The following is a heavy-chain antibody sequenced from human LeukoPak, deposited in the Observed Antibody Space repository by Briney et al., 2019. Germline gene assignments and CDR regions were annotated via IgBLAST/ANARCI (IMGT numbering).Heavy chain of an antibody. Sequence: SETLSLTCAVSGGSISSGDYSWNWIRQPPGKGLEWNGTIYPSGTTYYNPSLKSRVTISVDRSKNQFSLKLSSVTAADTAVYYCARGYYGSGSYSDYWGQGTLVTVSP. V-gene: IGHV4-30-2*01. D-gene: IGHD3-10*01. CDR3: ARGYYGSGSYSDY. J-gene: IGHJ4*02. CDR1: GGSISSGDYS. CDR2: IYPSGTT.